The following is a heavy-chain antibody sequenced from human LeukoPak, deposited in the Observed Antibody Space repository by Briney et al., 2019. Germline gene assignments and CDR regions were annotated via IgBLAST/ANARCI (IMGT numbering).Heavy chain of an antibody. CDR3: ARGERSWYTQYPFDY. V-gene: IGHV1-46*01. CDR1: GYTFTSYY. CDR2: INPSGGST. D-gene: IGHD6-13*01. J-gene: IGHJ4*02. Sequence: ASVKVSCKASGYTFTSYYMHWVRQAPGQGLEWMGIINPSGGSTSYAQKFQGRVTMTRDTSTSTVYMELSSLRSEDTAVYYCARGERSWYTQYPFDYWGQGTLVTVSS.